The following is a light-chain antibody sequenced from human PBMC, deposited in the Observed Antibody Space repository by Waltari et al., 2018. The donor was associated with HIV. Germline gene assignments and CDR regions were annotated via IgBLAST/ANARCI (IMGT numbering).Light chain of an antibody. CDR3: SSYAGTSVT. CDR1: SKEVGDSVY. V-gene: IGLV2-11*01. J-gene: IGLJ2*01. Sequence: HSALTQPRSVSGPPGQSVTISSTGTSKEVGDSVYAPWSQQHPDKAPKLVLSNVTTGTPTRPSGVPARFSGSKSGNTASLTISGLKAEDEADYYCSSYAGTSVTFGGGTKLTVL. CDR2: NVTTGTP.